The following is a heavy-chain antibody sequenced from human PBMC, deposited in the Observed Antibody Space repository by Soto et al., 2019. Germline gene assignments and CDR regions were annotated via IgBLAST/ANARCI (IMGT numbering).Heavy chain of an antibody. Sequence: GGSLTLSSAASGFTVSSYAMSWVRQAPGTGLEWVSAISGSGGSTYYAVSVKGRFTISRDNTKNTLYLQMDSLRAEDTAVYYCAKDPSVFHDLALVQNQFLENYYYYYGMDVWGQGTTVTVSS. J-gene: IGHJ6*02. D-gene: IGHD3-3*02. CDR3: AKDPSVFHDLALVQNQFLENYYYYYGMDV. CDR2: ISGSGGST. V-gene: IGHV3-23*01. CDR1: GFTVSSYA.